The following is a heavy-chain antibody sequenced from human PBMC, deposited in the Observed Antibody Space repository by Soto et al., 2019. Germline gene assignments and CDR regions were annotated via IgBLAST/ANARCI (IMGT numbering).Heavy chain of an antibody. V-gene: IGHV3-23*01. CDR1: GFPFSGYA. CDR2: ISGSGGST. D-gene: IGHD2-21*01. Sequence: GGSLRLSCAASGFPFSGYAMSWVRQAPGKGLEWVSAISGSGGSTYYADSVKGRFTISRDNSKNTLYLQMNSLRAEDTAVYYCAKAPDEFPYAGWFDPWGQGTLVTVSS. CDR3: AKAPDEFPYAGWFDP. J-gene: IGHJ5*02.